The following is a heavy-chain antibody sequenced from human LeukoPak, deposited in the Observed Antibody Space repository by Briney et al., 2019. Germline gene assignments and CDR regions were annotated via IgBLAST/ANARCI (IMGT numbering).Heavy chain of an antibody. Sequence: GGSLRLSCAASGFTFSSYWMSWVRQAPGKGLEWVANIKRDGSEKYYVDSVKGRFTISRDNAKNSLYLQMNSLRAEDTAVYYCARSGPTSCSGGSCYSGGYFDYWGQGTLVTVSS. CDR1: GFTFSSYW. J-gene: IGHJ4*02. CDR2: IKRDGSEK. V-gene: IGHV3-7*01. CDR3: ARSGPTSCSGGSCYSGGYFDY. D-gene: IGHD2-15*01.